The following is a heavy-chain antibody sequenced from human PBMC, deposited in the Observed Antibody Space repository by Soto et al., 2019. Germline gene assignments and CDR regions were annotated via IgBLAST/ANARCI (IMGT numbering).Heavy chain of an antibody. CDR2: ISYDGSNK. CDR1: GFTFSSYA. J-gene: IGHJ4*02. Sequence: QVQLVESGGGVVQPGRSLRLSCAASGFTFSSYAMHWVRQAPGKGLEWVAVISYDGSNKYYADSVKGRFIISRDNSKNTLYLQMNSLRAEDTAVYYCARDGDEGYGDSPAGFDYWGQGTLVTVSS. V-gene: IGHV3-30-3*01. CDR3: ARDGDEGYGDSPAGFDY. D-gene: IGHD4-17*01.